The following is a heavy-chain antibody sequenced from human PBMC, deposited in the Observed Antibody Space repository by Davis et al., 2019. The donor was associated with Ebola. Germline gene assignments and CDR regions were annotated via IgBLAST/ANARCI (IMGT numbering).Heavy chain of an antibody. D-gene: IGHD3-3*01. Sequence: PGGSLRLSCAASGFTFSSYEMNWVRQAPGKGLEWVSYISNSGNTIYYADSVKGRFTISRDNAKNSLYLQMNSLRAEDTAVYHCATHDFWSGYSGVDSWGQGTLVTVSS. CDR1: GFTFSSYE. J-gene: IGHJ4*02. CDR2: ISNSGNTI. V-gene: IGHV3-48*03. CDR3: ATHDFWSGYSGVDS.